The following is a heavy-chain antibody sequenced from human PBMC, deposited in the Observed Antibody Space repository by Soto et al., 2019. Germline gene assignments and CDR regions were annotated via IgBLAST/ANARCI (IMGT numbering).Heavy chain of an antibody. V-gene: IGHV4-61*01. Sequence: SETLSLTCTVSGGSIIGGSYYWSWIRQSPGKGLEWIGYAHDSGSTEYNPSLQSRLTISIDTSKSQFSLRLTAVTSADTAVYYCAREHNFWSGFAFPMDVRGGGIKVTVS. CDR3: AREHNFWSGFAFPMDV. D-gene: IGHD3-3*01. CDR1: GGSIIGGSYY. J-gene: IGHJ6*02. CDR2: AHDSGST.